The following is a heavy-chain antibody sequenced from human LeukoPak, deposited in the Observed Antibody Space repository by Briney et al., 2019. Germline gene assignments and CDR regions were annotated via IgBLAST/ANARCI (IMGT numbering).Heavy chain of an antibody. CDR3: ARGSYYYDSSGPRGIDY. J-gene: IGHJ4*02. CDR1: GFSLSTSGMC. D-gene: IGHD3-22*01. Sequence: SGPALVKPTQTLTLTCTFSGFSLSTSGMCVSWIRQPPEKALEWLARIDWDNDKYYSTSLKTRLTISKDTSKNQVVLTMTNMDPVDTATYYCARGSYYYDSSGPRGIDYWGQGTLVTVSS. CDR2: IDWDNDK. V-gene: IGHV2-70*11.